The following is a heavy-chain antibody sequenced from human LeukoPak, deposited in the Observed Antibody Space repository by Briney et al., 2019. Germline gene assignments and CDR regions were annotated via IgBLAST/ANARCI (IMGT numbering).Heavy chain of an antibody. CDR1: GFTFSSYS. Sequence: GGSLRLSCAASGFTFSSYSMNWVRQAPGKGLEWVSYISSSSSTIYYADSVKGRFTISRDNAKNSLYLQMNSLRAEDTAVYYCARDQITVVRGAIDYWGQGTLVTVSS. J-gene: IGHJ4*02. D-gene: IGHD3-10*01. V-gene: IGHV3-48*01. CDR2: ISSSSSTI. CDR3: ARDQITVVRGAIDY.